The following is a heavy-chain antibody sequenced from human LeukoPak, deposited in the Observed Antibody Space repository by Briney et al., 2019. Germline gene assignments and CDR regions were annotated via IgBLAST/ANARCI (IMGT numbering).Heavy chain of an antibody. CDR3: ARRRGGWFDP. J-gene: IGHJ5*02. D-gene: IGHD3-16*01. CDR1: GFTFGSYE. V-gene: IGHV3-48*03. Sequence: GGSLRLSCAASGFTFGSYEMNWVRQAPGKGLEWVSYITSSGNTMYYADSVKGRFTISRDNAENSLSLQMNSLRAEDTAVYYCARRRGGWFDPWGQGTLVTVSS. CDR2: ITSSGNTM.